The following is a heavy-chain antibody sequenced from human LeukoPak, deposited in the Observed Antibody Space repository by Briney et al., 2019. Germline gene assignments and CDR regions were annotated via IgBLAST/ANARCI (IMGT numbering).Heavy chain of an antibody. V-gene: IGHV4-59*01. CDR1: GSSISTYY. J-gene: IGHJ4*02. D-gene: IGHD1-26*01. Sequence: SETLSLTCTVSGSSISTYYWSWIRQPPGKGLEWIGYLYHGGSTNYNPFLKSRVTISLDRTKNQFSLKLRSVTAADTAVYYCARIANGSYNSWGQGTLVTVSS. CDR2: LYHGGST. CDR3: ARIANGSYNS.